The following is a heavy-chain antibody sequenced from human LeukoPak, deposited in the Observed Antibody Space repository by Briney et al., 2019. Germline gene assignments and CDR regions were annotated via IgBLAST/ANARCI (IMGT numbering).Heavy chain of an antibody. J-gene: IGHJ5*02. CDR2: IYYSRST. CDR1: GGSISSGGYY. D-gene: IGHD3-10*01. V-gene: IGHV4-31*03. Sequence: SETLSLTCTVSGGSISSGGYYWSWIRQHPGKGLEWIGYIYYSRSTYYNPSLKSRVTISVDTSKNQFSLKLSSVTAADTAVYYCARDGTMNWFDPWGQGTLVTVSS. CDR3: ARDGTMNWFDP.